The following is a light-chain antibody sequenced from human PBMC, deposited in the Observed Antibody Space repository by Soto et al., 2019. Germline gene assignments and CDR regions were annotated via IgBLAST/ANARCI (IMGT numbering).Light chain of an antibody. CDR1: QSVSSN. CDR3: HQYNILPRT. J-gene: IGKJ3*01. CDR2: GAS. V-gene: IGKV3-15*01. Sequence: ETVTTTSPATPSVSPGERATLSCRASQSVSSNVIWFQHKPGQAPRLLIFGASTRATGIPARFSGSGSGTEFTLTINSLQSEYFAVYYCHQYNILPRTFVPGTKLDS.